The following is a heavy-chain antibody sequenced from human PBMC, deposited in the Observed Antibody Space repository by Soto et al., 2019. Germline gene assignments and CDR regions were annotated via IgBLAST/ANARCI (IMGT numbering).Heavy chain of an antibody. CDR2: IHDSGST. Sequence: SETLSLTCAVSGGSIGSSNWWSWVRQSPGKGLEWIGEIHDSGSTNYSPSLKSRVTISLDKSKNQFSLNLSSVTAADTAVYYCASQSTVFYYYGMDVWGQGTTVTVSS. CDR3: ASQSTVFYYYGMDV. V-gene: IGHV4-4*02. J-gene: IGHJ6*02. CDR1: GGSIGSSNW.